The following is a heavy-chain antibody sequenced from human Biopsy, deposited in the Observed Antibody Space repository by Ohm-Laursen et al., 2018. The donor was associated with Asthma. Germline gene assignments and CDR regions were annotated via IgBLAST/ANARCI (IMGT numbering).Heavy chain of an antibody. J-gene: IGHJ6*02. D-gene: IGHD5-12*01. CDR2: LIPVLGTP. CDR1: GDSFSNYA. V-gene: IGHV1-69*13. CDR3: ARGYSGSDRIVYYYSGLEV. Sequence: SVNLSCKASGDSFSNYAISWVRQAPGQGLEWMGGLIPVLGTPDHAQMFEGRVTITADESTSTAYMELSRLSSEDTAVYYCARGYSGSDRIVYYYSGLEVWGQGTTVTVSS.